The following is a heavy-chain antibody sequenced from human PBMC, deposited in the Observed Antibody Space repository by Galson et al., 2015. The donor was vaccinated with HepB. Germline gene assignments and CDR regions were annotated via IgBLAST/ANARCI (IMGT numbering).Heavy chain of an antibody. J-gene: IGHJ4*02. V-gene: IGHV3-23*01. CDR2: ITINDGNT. CDR1: GITFSGSA. D-gene: IGHD6-19*01. CDR3: AKRSRAWGGVDY. Sequence: SLRLSCAASGITFSGSAMNWARQAPGKGLEWVSTITINDGNTYYADSVRGRFTISRDNSYSTLFLQMNSLRAEDTAIYYCAKRSRAWGGVDYWGQGTLVTVSS.